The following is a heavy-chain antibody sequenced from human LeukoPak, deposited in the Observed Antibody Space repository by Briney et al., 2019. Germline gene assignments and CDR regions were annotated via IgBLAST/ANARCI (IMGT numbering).Heavy chain of an antibody. D-gene: IGHD2-15*01. CDR3: AKEVRYCSGGCCEDY. CDR1: GFSFSSHG. V-gene: IGHV3-23*01. J-gene: IGHJ4*02. Sequence: SGGSLRLSCAASGFSFSSHGMSWVRQAPGKGLEWVSGIIGGAGSTYYADSVKGRFTISRDNSKNTLYLQMNSLRAEDTAVYYCAKEVRYCSGGCCEDYWGQGTLVTVSS. CDR2: IIGGAGST.